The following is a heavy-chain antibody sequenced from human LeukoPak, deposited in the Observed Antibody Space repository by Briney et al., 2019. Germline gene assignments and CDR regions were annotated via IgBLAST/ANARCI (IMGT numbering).Heavy chain of an antibody. Sequence: GSLRQSCATSGFIFISYSMNWVRQAPGKGLDGVASISSSSSYIYYADSVKGRLTISIDNAKNSLYLQMNSLRAEDTAVYYCAKGEATDGFDPWGQGTLVTVSS. D-gene: IGHD1-26*01. CDR2: ISSSSSYI. V-gene: IGHV3-21*01. CDR3: AKGEATDGFDP. J-gene: IGHJ5*02. CDR1: GFIFISYS.